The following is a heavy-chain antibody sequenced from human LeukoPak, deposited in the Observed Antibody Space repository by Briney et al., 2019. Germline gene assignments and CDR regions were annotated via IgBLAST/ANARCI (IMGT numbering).Heavy chain of an antibody. CDR1: GFTFSSYA. CDR3: AKHYYDSSGYYDAFDI. D-gene: IGHD3-22*01. V-gene: IGHV3-23*01. CDR2: ISDSGGST. J-gene: IGHJ3*02. Sequence: GGSLRLSCAASGFTFSSYAMSWVRQAPGKGLEWVSAISDSGGSTYYADSVKGRFTISRDNSKNTLYLQMNSLRAEDTAVYYCAKHYYDSSGYYDAFDIWGQGTMVTVSS.